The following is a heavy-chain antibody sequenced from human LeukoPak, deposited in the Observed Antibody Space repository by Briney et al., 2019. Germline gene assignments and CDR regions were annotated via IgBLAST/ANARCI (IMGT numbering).Heavy chain of an antibody. CDR2: ISSSGSTI. V-gene: IGHV3-48*03. J-gene: IGHJ4*02. D-gene: IGHD3-16*01. Sequence: PGGSLRLSCAASGFTFSSYEMNWVRQAPGKGLEWVSYISSSGSTIYYADSVKGRFTISRDNAKNSLYLQMNSLRAEDTAVYYCARLRFDYFDYWGQGTLVTVSS. CDR1: GFTFSSYE. CDR3: ARLRFDYFDY.